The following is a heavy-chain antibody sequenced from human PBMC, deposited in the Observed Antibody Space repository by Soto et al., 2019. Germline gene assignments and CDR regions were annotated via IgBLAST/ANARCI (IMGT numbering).Heavy chain of an antibody. CDR1: GYTFTSYA. V-gene: IGHV1-3*01. J-gene: IGHJ4*02. CDR3: AAQKQLYDYIDY. D-gene: IGHD2-8*01. Sequence: QVQLVQSGAEVKKPGASVKVSCKASGYTFTSYAMHWVRQAPGQRLEWMGWINACNGNTKYSQKFQGRVTITRDTSASRSYMALRSYRSEDTYVDYCAAQKQLYDYIDYWGQGTLVTVSS. CDR2: INACNGNT.